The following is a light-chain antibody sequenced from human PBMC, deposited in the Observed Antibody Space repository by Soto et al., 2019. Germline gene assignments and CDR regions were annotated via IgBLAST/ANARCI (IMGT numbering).Light chain of an antibody. Sequence: VVTPAPGTLSLSPRERATLSCRARQSLFHNYLAWYQPKPGQAPRLLVFGASFRATGIPDRFSGSGSGTDFTLTISRLEPEDFAVYYCQQYGGSPFTFGQGTRLEIK. CDR3: QQYGGSPFT. J-gene: IGKJ2*01. CDR2: GAS. V-gene: IGKV3-20*01. CDR1: QSLFHNY.